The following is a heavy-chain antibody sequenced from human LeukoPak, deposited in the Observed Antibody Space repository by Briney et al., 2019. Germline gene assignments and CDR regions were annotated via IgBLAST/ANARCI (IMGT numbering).Heavy chain of an antibody. CDR3: ARDQVVGFYYYYGMDV. D-gene: IGHD2-21*01. J-gene: IGHJ6*02. Sequence: SETLSLTCTVSGGSISSSSYYWGWIRQPPEKGLEWIGSIYYSGSTYYNPSLKGRVTISVDTSKNQFSLKLSSVTAADTAVYYCARDQVVGFYYYYGMDVWGQGTTVTVPS. CDR2: IYYSGST. CDR1: GGSISSSSYY. V-gene: IGHV4-39*07.